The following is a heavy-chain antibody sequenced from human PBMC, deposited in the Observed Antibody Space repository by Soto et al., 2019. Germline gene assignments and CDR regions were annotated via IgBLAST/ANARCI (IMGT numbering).Heavy chain of an antibody. Sequence: GGSLILSCAASGFTFSRFTMHWVRQAPGKGLEWVAAISFDGSSKYYADSVKGRFTISRDNSENTVYLQMNSLRAEDTAVYFCAVQWVYWGQGTLVTVSS. J-gene: IGHJ4*02. CDR2: ISFDGSSK. D-gene: IGHD2-8*01. V-gene: IGHV3-30-3*01. CDR1: GFTFSRFT. CDR3: AVQWVY.